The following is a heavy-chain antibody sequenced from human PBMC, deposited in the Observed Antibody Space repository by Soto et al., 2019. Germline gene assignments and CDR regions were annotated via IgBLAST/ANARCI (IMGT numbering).Heavy chain of an antibody. Sequence: EVQLLESGGGLVQPGGSLRLSCAASGFTFSSYAMSWVRQAPGKGLEWVSAISGSGGSTYYADSVKGRFTISRDNSKNTLYLQMNSLRAEDTAVYYCASVTISGYYMDVWGKGTTVTVSS. CDR1: GFTFSSYA. D-gene: IGHD3-3*02. J-gene: IGHJ6*03. V-gene: IGHV3-23*01. CDR3: ASVTISGYYMDV. CDR2: ISGSGGST.